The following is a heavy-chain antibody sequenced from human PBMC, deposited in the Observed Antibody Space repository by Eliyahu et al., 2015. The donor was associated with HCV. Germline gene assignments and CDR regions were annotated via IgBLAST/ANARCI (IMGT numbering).Heavy chain of an antibody. CDR2: IRYDGSNK. J-gene: IGHJ4*02. CDR1: GFTFSXYG. D-gene: IGHD2-15*01. CDR3: AKDIVVVVAATLMDY. V-gene: IGHV3-30*02. Sequence: QVQLVESGGGXVQPGGSLRLSCXAAXGFTFSXYGMHWVRQAPGKGLGWVAFIRYDGSNKYYADSVKGRFTISRDNSKNTLYLQMNSLRAEDTAVYYCAKDIVVVVAATLMDYWGQGTLVTVSS.